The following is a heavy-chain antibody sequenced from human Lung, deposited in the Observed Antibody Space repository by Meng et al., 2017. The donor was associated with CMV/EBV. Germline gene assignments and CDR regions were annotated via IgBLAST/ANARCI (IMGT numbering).Heavy chain of an antibody. D-gene: IGHD1-26*01. J-gene: IGHJ4*02. CDR2: INAYNGDT. CDR3: ARVEVGITSGDY. CDR1: CYTFTNYG. Sequence: QPVQSGGEVKKPGASVKVSCKASCYTFTNYGITWVRQAPGQGLEWMGWINAYNGDTNYAQTLQGRVTMTTDTSTSTAYMELRSLRSDDTAVYYCARVEVGITSGDYWGQGTLVTVSS. V-gene: IGHV1-18*01.